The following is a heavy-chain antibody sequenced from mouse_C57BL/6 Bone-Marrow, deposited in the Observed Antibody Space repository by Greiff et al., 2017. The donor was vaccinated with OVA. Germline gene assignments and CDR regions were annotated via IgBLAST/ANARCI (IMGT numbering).Heavy chain of an antibody. Sequence: VKLQESGAELVKPGASVKMSCKASGYTFTSYWITWVKQRPGQGLEWIGDLYPGSGSTNYNEKFKSKATLTVDTSSSTAYMQLSSLTSGDSAVYYCASYYDYARGAYWGQGTLVTVSA. J-gene: IGHJ3*01. CDR2: LYPGSGST. V-gene: IGHV1-55*01. CDR1: GYTFTSYW. D-gene: IGHD2-4*01. CDR3: ASYYDYARGAY.